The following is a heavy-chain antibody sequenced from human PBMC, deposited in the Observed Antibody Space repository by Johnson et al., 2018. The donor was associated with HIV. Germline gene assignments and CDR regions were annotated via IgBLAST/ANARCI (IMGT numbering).Heavy chain of an antibody. Sequence: VQLVESGGDLVQPGDSLRLSCVGSGFTFSHNWMSWVRQAPGKGLEWVSVIYSGGCTYYADSVKGRFTISRDNSKNTLYLQMNSLRAEDTAVYYCARDETALAVGAFDIWGQGTMVTVSS. J-gene: IGHJ3*02. V-gene: IGHV3-66*02. CDR3: ARDETALAVGAFDI. CDR2: IYSGGCT. CDR1: GFTFSHNW. D-gene: IGHD5-18*01.